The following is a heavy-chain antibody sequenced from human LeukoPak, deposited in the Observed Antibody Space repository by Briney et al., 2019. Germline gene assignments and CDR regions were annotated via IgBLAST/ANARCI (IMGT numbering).Heavy chain of an antibody. V-gene: IGHV1-2*02. CDR2: INPNSGGT. CDR3: ARTIVGATPAQYYFDY. J-gene: IGHJ4*02. CDR1: GYTFTGYY. D-gene: IGHD1-26*01. Sequence: ASVKVSCKASGYTFTGYYMHWVRQAPGQGLEWMGWINPNSGGTNYAQKFQGRVTMTRDTSISTAYMELSRLRSEDTAVYYCARTIVGATPAQYYFDYWGQGTLVTVSS.